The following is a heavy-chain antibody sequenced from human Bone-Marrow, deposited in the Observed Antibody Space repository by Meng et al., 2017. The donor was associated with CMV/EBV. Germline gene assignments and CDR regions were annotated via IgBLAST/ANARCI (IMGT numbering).Heavy chain of an antibody. CDR3: TTGQFVFCSSSTCRNAFDL. CDR1: GFTFSSAW. Sequence: GGSLRLSCAASGFTFSSAWMSWVRLAPGKGLEWVGRVLSKASGGTTHYAAPVKGRFIVSRDDSKNILYLQMNSLKTEDTAVCFCTTGQFVFCSSSTCRNAFDLWGQGTTVTVSS. CDR2: VLSKASGGTT. J-gene: IGHJ3*01. V-gene: IGHV3-15*06. D-gene: IGHD6-13*01.